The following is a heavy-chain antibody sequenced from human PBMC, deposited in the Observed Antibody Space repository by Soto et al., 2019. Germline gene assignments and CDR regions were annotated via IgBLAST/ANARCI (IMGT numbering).Heavy chain of an antibody. Sequence: ASVNVSWKAAGYAFSIYGISWGRQAPGQGLEWMGWISAYNGNTNYAQKLQGRVTMTTDTSTSTAYMELRSLRSDDTAVYYCAREEDSSGLGNAFDIWGQGTMVTVSS. D-gene: IGHD6-19*01. J-gene: IGHJ3*02. CDR1: GYAFSIYG. V-gene: IGHV1-18*01. CDR3: AREEDSSGLGNAFDI. CDR2: ISAYNGNT.